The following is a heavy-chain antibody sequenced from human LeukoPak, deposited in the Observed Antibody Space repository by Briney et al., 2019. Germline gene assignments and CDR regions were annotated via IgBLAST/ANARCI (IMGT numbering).Heavy chain of an antibody. CDR3: TRDGGEGGNSAFDI. CDR2: IRRGTNGYTT. D-gene: IGHD3-16*01. CDR1: GFTFSDYI. V-gene: IGHV3-72*01. Sequence: GGCLRLPCAASGFTFSDYILDWVRQAPGKGLEWNGRIRRGTNGYTTEYAASVKGRFIISRDDSKNSLYLHMSSLKTEDTAVYHCTRDGGEGGNSAFDIWGQGTMVTVSS. J-gene: IGHJ3*02.